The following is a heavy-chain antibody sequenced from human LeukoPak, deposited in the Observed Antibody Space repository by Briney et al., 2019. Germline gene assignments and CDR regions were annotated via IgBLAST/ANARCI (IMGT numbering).Heavy chain of an antibody. CDR2: ISGSGGST. CDR1: GFTFNSYA. D-gene: IGHD1-26*01. V-gene: IGHV3-23*01. CDR3: AKDFGGSHPYYFDY. J-gene: IGHJ4*02. Sequence: GGSLRLSCAASGFTFNSYAMSWVRQAPGKGLEWVSAISGSGGSTYYADSVKGRFTISRDDSKNTLYLQMNSLRAEDTAVYYCAKDFGGSHPYYFDYWGQGTLVTVSS.